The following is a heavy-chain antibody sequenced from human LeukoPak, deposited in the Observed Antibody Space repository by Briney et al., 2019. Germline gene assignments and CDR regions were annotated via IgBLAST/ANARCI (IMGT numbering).Heavy chain of an antibody. CDR1: GGSISSYY. CDR2: IYYIGRT. D-gene: IGHD4-17*01. CDR3: ARADYGDYVTFDY. V-gene: IGHV4-59*01. Sequence: PSETLSLTCTVSGGSISSYYWTWIRQPPGKGLEWIGYIYYIGRTNYNPSLKSRVTISVDTSKNQFSLKLSSVTAADTAVYYCARADYGDYVTFDYWGQGTLVTVFS. J-gene: IGHJ4*02.